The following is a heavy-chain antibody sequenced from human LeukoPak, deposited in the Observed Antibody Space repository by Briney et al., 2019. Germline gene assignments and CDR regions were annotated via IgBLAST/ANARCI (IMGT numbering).Heavy chain of an antibody. Sequence: GGSLRLSCAASGFTFSSSAMSWVRQAPGKGLEWVSAISNNGGYTYYADSVQGRFTISRGNPKSTLCLQMNSLRAEDTAVYYCAKQLGYCSDGSCYFPYWGQGTLVTVSS. V-gene: IGHV3-23*01. CDR2: ISNNGGYT. J-gene: IGHJ4*02. CDR1: GFTFSSSA. D-gene: IGHD2-15*01. CDR3: AKQLGYCSDGSCYFPY.